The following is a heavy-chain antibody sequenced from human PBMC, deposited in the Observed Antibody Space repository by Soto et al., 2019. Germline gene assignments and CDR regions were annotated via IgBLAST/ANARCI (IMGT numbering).Heavy chain of an antibody. J-gene: IGHJ4*02. CDR1: GFTVSSNY. D-gene: IGHD6-13*01. Sequence: GGSLRLSCAASGFTVSSNYMSWVRQAPGKGLEWVSVIYSGGSTYYADSVKGRFTISRHNSKNTLYLHMNSLRAEDTAVDYCARGVAAGIIFYFDYWGQGTLVTVSS. V-gene: IGHV3-53*04. CDR2: IYSGGST. CDR3: ARGVAAGIIFYFDY.